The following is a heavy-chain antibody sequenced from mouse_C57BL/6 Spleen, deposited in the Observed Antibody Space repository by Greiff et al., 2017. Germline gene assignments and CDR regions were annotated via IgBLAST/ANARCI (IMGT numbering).Heavy chain of an antibody. J-gene: IGHJ1*03. D-gene: IGHD1-1*01. CDR1: GFTFSDYG. Sequence: EVMLVESGGGLVKPGGSLKLSCAASGFTFSDYGMHWVRQAPEKGLAWVAYISSGSSTIYSADTVKGRFTISRDNAKNTLFLQMTSLRSEDTAMYYCARSHYYGSSYGYFDVWGTGTTVTVSS. CDR2: ISSGSSTI. CDR3: ARSHYYGSSYGYFDV. V-gene: IGHV5-17*01.